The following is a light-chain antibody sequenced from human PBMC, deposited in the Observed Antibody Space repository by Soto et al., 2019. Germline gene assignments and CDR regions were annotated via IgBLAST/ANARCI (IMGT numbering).Light chain of an antibody. CDR2: EVS. Sequence: QSVLTQPASVSGSPGQSITISCTGTSSDVGNYNLVSWYQQHPGKAPKLMIYEVSKRPSGVSNRFSGSKSGNTASQTISGLQAEDEADYYCCSYAGSSTHVVFGGGTKLTVL. J-gene: IGLJ2*01. CDR1: SSDVGNYNL. CDR3: CSYAGSSTHVV. V-gene: IGLV2-23*02.